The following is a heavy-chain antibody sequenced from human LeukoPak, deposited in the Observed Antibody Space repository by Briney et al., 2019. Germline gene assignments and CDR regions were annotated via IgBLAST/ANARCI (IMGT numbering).Heavy chain of an antibody. Sequence: ETLSLTCTVSGYSITSGYYWGWIRQPPGKGLEWVSSISSSSSYIYYADSVKGRFTISRDNAKNSLYLQMNSLRAQDTAVYYCATYVEMATGFDYWGQGTLVTVSS. CDR3: ATYVEMATGFDY. CDR2: ISSSSSYI. CDR1: GYSITSGYY. J-gene: IGHJ4*02. V-gene: IGHV3-21*01. D-gene: IGHD5-24*01.